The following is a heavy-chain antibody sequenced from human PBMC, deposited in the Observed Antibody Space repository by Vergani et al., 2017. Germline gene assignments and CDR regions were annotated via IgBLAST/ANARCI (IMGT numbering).Heavy chain of an antibody. CDR3: ARDPNYYDSSGYYPHNWFDP. CDR2: IWYDGSNK. V-gene: IGHV3-33*01. D-gene: IGHD3-22*01. CDR1: GFTFSSYG. J-gene: IGHJ5*02. Sequence: QVQLVESGGGVVQPGRSLRLSCAASGFTFSSYGMHWVRQAPGKGLEWVAVIWYDGSNKYYADSVKGRFTISRDNSKNTLYLQMNSLRAEDTAVYYCARDPNYYDSSGYYPHNWFDPWGQGTLVTVSS.